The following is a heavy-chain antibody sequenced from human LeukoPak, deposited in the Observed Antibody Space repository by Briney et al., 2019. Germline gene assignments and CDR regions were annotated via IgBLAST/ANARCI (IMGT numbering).Heavy chain of an antibody. CDR1: GGSFSGYY. Sequence: SETLSLTCAVYGGSFSGYYWSWIRQPPGKGLEWIGEIHHSGSTNYNPSFKSRVTITVDTSKNQFSLKLSSVTAADTAVYYCARRRGSHYYDSSGYYGGVRWFDPWGQGTLVTVSS. V-gene: IGHV4-34*01. CDR3: ARRRGSHYYDSSGYYGGVRWFDP. D-gene: IGHD3-22*01. CDR2: IHHSGST. J-gene: IGHJ5*02.